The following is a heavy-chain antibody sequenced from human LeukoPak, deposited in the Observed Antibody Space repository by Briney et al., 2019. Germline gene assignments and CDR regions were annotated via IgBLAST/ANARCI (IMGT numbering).Heavy chain of an antibody. V-gene: IGHV3-43*02. CDR3: ARESGKFDY. CDR2: IGGDGVST. Sequence: GGSLRLSCVASGLPIGDFAMHWVRQAPGQGLEWVSLIGGDGVSTFFADSVKGRFSISRDNSKNSLFLEMSSLRTEDTAMYYCARESGKFDYWGQGTLVAVSS. J-gene: IGHJ4*02. CDR1: GLPIGDFA.